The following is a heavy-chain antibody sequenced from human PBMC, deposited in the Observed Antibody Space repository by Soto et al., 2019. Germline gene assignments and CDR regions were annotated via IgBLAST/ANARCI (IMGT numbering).Heavy chain of an antibody. CDR1: GFTFTSYA. J-gene: IGHJ6*02. V-gene: IGHV1-3*01. Sequence: ASVKVSCKASGFTFTSYAMHWVRQAPGQRKEWMEWINAGNGNTKYSQRFQGRVTITRDTSASTAYMELSSLRSEDTAVYYCARFKAAAATTKTLDYYGMDVWGQGTTVTV. CDR3: ARFKAAAATTKTLDYYGMDV. CDR2: INAGNGNT. D-gene: IGHD6-13*01.